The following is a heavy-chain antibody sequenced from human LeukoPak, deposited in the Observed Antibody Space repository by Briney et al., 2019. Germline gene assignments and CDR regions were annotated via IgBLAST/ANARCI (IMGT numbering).Heavy chain of an antibody. Sequence: ASVKVSCKASGYTFTGYYMHWVRQAPGQGLEWMGRINPNSGGTNYARKLQGRVAMTRDTSISTAYMELSRLRSDDTAVYYCARTIVGATRHDYWGQGTLVTVSS. CDR2: INPNSGGT. J-gene: IGHJ4*02. V-gene: IGHV1-2*06. D-gene: IGHD1-26*01. CDR3: ARTIVGATRHDY. CDR1: GYTFTGYY.